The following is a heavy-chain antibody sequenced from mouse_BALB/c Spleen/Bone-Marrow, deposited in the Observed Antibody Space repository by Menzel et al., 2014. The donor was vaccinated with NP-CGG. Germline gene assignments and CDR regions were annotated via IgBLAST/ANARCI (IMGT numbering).Heavy chain of an antibody. Sequence: EESGGRLVTPGTPLTLTCTVSGIDLSNDALSWVRQAPGEGLEWIGIISSSDNTYYASWAKGRFTISXTATTVDLKITSQTTEDSAAYFCARHAGYVCDDYEYYFNVWGQGTLVTVSS. CDR1: GIDLSNDA. CDR2: ISSSDNT. CDR3: ARHAGYVCDDYEYYFNV. D-gene: IGHD2-3*01. J-gene: IGHJ2*01. V-gene: IGHV5-6-5*01.